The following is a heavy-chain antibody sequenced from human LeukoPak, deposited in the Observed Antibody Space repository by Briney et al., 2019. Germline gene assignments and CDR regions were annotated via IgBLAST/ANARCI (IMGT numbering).Heavy chain of an antibody. CDR2: ISSSGSTI. CDR3: AREFEYCSSTSCYTLDY. Sequence: PGGSLRLSCAASGFTFSSYAMSWVRQAPGKGLEWVSYISSSGSTIYYADSVKGRFTISRDNAKNSLYLQMNSLRAEDTAVYYCAREFEYCSSTSCYTLDYWGQGTLVTVSS. V-gene: IGHV3-48*04. D-gene: IGHD2-2*02. CDR1: GFTFSSYA. J-gene: IGHJ4*02.